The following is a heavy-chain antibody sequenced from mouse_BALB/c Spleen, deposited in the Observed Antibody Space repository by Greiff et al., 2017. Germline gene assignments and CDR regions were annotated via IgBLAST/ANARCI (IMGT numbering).Heavy chain of an antibody. CDR3: ARDRYYYAMDY. CDR2: IRNKANGYTT. V-gene: IGHV7-3*02. J-gene: IGHJ4*01. CDR1: GFTFTDYY. Sequence: EVKLVESGGGLVQPGGSLRLSCATSGFTFTDYYMSWVRQPPGKALEWLGFIRNKANGYTTEYSASVKGRFTISRDNSQSILYLQMNTLRAEDSATYYCARDRYYYAMDYGGQGTSVTVSS.